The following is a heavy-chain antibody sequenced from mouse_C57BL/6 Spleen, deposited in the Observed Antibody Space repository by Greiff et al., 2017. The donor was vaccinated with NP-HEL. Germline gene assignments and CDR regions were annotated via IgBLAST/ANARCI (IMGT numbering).Heavy chain of an antibody. D-gene: IGHD3-2*02. CDR2: ISSGSSTI. CDR1: GFTFSDYG. Sequence: DVKLVESGGGLVKPGGSLKLSCAASGFTFSDYGMHWVRQAPEKGLEWVAYISSGSSTIYYADTVKGRFTISRDNAKNTLFLQMTSLRSEDTAMYYCARTAQATWDYWGQGTTLTVSS. J-gene: IGHJ2*01. V-gene: IGHV5-17*01. CDR3: ARTAQATWDY.